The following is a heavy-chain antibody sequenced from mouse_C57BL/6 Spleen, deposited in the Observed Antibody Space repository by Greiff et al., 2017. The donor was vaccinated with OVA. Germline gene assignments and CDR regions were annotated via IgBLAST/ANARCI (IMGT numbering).Heavy chain of an antibody. V-gene: IGHV1-61*01. D-gene: IGHD2-10*02. J-gene: IGHJ2*01. CDR1: GYTFTSYW. CDR2: IYPSDSET. CDR3: AREGYGNYEDY. Sequence: KQSCKASGYTFTSYWMDWVKQRPGQGLEWIGNIYPSDSETHYNQKFKDKATLTVDKSSSTAYMQLSSLTSEDSAVYYCAREGYGNYEDYWGQGTTLTVSS.